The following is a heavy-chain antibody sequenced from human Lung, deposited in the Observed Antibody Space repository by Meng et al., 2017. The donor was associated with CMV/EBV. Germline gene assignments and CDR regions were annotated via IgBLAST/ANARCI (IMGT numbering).Heavy chain of an antibody. J-gene: IGHJ3*02. Sequence: LRLSCAVYGGSFSGYYWSWIRQPPGKGLEWIGEINHSGSTNYNPSLKSRVTISVDTSKNQFSLKLSSVTAADTAVYYCARLRFLEWLPLDAFDIWGKGQXV. CDR3: ARLRFLEWLPLDAFDI. D-gene: IGHD3-3*01. CDR2: INHSGST. CDR1: GGSFSGYY. V-gene: IGHV4-34*01.